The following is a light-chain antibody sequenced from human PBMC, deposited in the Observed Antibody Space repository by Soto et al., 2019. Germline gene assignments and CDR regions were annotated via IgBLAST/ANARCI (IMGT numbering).Light chain of an antibody. V-gene: IGLV2-14*03. J-gene: IGLJ2*01. CDR1: STNVGGYNF. CDR3: SPYTPSSPHL. CDR2: DVT. Sequence: QSALTQPASVSVSPGQSITISCTGTSTNVGGYNFVSWYQHHPGKPPKLIIYDVTDRPLGVSTRCSGSKYGNTASLPISGLRAEDEAGYYCSPYTPSSPHLFVGGTQLTAL.